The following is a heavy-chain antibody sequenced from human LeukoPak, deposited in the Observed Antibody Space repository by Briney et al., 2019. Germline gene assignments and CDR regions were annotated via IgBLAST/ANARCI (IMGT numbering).Heavy chain of an antibody. J-gene: IGHJ5*01. CDR3: ARDIAPSGSWWFDS. CDR1: GYTFTEYY. Sequence: ASVQVSCKASGYTFTEYYIHWLRQAPAQGLEWMGWVTHSTGDTFYAQNFRGRVTMTRDTSISTAYMQLGGLKSDDTAVYYCARDIAPSGSWWFDSWGQGTLVSVSS. CDR2: VTHSTGDT. D-gene: IGHD6-13*01. V-gene: IGHV1-2*02.